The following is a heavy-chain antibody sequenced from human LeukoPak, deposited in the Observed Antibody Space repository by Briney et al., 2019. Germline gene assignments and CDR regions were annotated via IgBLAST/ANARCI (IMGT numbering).Heavy chain of an antibody. Sequence: ASVKVSCKASGYTFTGYYMHWVRQAPGQGLEWMGWINPNSGGTNYAQKFQGRVTMTRDTSISTAYMELSRLRSDDTAVYYCARGLVYYGSGRGVGYWGQGTLVTVSS. CDR2: INPNSGGT. J-gene: IGHJ4*02. CDR3: ARGLVYYGSGRGVGY. D-gene: IGHD3-10*01. CDR1: GYTFTGYY. V-gene: IGHV1-2*02.